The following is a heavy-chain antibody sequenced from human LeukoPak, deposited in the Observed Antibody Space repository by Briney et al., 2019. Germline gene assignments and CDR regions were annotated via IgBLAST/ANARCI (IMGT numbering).Heavy chain of an antibody. V-gene: IGHV3-23*01. CDR3: AKAIHKGGNVY. CDR2: ISGSGGTT. J-gene: IGHJ4*02. CDR1: GFTVSSNY. D-gene: IGHD4-23*01. Sequence: PGGSLRPSCAASGFTVSSNYMSWVRQAPGKGLEWVSAISGSGGTTYYADSVKGRFTISRDNSKNTLYLQMNSLRAEDTAVYYCAKAIHKGGNVYWGQGTLVTVSS.